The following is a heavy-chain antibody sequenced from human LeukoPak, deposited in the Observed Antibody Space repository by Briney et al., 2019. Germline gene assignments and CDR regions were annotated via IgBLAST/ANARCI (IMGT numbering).Heavy chain of an antibody. J-gene: IGHJ6*03. D-gene: IGHD1-26*01. CDR3: ASGSYYSPYYYYYYMGV. CDR1: GGTFSSYA. CDR2: IIPIFGTA. V-gene: IGHV1-69*01. Sequence: SVKVSCKASGGTFSSYAVSWVRQAPGQGLEWMGGIIPIFGTANYAQKFQGRVTITADESTSTAYMELSSLRSEDTAVYYCASGSYYSPYYYYYYMGVCGKGTAVTVSS.